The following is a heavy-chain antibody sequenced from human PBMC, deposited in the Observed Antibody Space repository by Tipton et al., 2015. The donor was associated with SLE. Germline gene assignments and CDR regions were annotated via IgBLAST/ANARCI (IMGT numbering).Heavy chain of an antibody. V-gene: IGHV4-34*01. D-gene: IGHD5-18*01. J-gene: IGHJ4*02. Sequence: TLSLTCAVYGGSFSGYYWSWIRQPPGKGLEWIGEINHSGSTNYNPSLKSRVTISVDTSKNQFSLKLSSVTAADTAVYYCARRGVDTAIADCFDYWGQGSPVAV. CDR1: GGSFSGYY. CDR2: INHSGST. CDR3: ARRGVDTAIADCFDY.